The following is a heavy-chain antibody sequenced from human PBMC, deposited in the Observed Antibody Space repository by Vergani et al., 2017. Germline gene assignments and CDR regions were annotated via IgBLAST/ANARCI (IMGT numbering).Heavy chain of an antibody. V-gene: IGHV5-51*01. CDR1: GYSFTSYW. J-gene: IGHJ4*02. CDR2: IYPGDSDT. D-gene: IGHD1-26*01. Sequence: EVPLVQSGAEVEKPGESLKISCKGSGYSFTSYWIGWVRQMPGKGLEWMGIIYPGDSDTRYSPSFQGQVTISADKSISTAYLQWSSLEASDAAMYYCAGHRRKLLFPDVDYWGQGTLVTVSS. CDR3: AGHRRKLLFPDVDY.